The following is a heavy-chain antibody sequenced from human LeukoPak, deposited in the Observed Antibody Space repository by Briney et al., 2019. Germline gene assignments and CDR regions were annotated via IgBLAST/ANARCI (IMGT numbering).Heavy chain of an antibody. CDR1: GFTFSSYA. D-gene: IGHD3-16*02. J-gene: IGHJ4*02. CDR2: ISGSGGST. Sequence: GGSLRLSCAASGFTFSSYAMSWVRQAPGKGLEWVSAISGSGGSTYYADSVKGRFTISRDNSKNTLYLQMNSLRAEDTAVYYCASQYYDYVWGSYRYKVGYFDYWGQGTLVTVSS. V-gene: IGHV3-23*01. CDR3: ASQYYDYVWGSYRYKVGYFDY.